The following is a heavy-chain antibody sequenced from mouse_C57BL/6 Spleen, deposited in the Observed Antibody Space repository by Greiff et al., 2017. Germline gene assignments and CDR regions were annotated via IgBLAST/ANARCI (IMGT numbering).Heavy chain of an antibody. CDR1: GFSLTSYG. J-gene: IGHJ1*03. CDR2: IWSGGST. CDR3: ARRDYGSSYWYFDV. Sequence: VKLMESGPGLVQPSQSLSITCTVSGFSLTSYGVNWVRQSPGKGLEWLGVIWSGGSTDYNAAFISRLSISKDNSKSQVFFKMNSLQADDTAIYYCARRDYGSSYWYFDVWGTGTTVTVSS. D-gene: IGHD1-1*01. V-gene: IGHV2-2*01.